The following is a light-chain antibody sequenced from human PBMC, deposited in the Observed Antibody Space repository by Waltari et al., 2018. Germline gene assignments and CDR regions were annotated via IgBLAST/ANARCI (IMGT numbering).Light chain of an antibody. CDR3: QQCNNSPPT. Sequence: EIVLTQSPATLSFSPGEGATLSCRVSQSVSSQLVWYQQKRGQAPRLLIYDASNRATGIPARFSGSGSGTDFTLTISSLEPEDFAVYYCQQCNNSPPTFGQGTKVEIK. V-gene: IGKV3-11*01. CDR2: DAS. J-gene: IGKJ1*01. CDR1: QSVSSQ.